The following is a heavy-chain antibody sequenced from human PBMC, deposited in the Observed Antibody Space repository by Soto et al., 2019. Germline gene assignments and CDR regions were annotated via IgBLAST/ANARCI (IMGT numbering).Heavy chain of an antibody. Sequence: PGGSVRLSCAASGFTFSSYAMSWVRQAPGKGLEWVSAISGSGGSTYYADSVKGRFTISRDNSKNTLYLQMNSLRAEDTAVYYCAKNSSSSWRRRVYYYGMDVWGQGTTVTVSS. CDR1: GFTFSSYA. D-gene: IGHD6-13*01. V-gene: IGHV3-23*01. CDR3: AKNSSSSWRRRVYYYGMDV. J-gene: IGHJ6*02. CDR2: ISGSGGST.